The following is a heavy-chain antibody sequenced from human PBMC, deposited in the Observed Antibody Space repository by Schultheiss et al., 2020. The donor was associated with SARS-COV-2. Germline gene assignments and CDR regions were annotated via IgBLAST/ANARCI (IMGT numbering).Heavy chain of an antibody. D-gene: IGHD3-9*01. CDR1: GGSISSYY. CDR3: ARSERYFDLDV. Sequence: SETLSLTCTVSGGSISSYYWSWIRQPPGKGLEWIGSIYYSGSTNYNPSLKSRVTISVDTSKNQFSLKLSSVTAADTAVYYCARSERYFDLDVWGQGTTVTVSS. J-gene: IGHJ6*02. CDR2: IYYSGST. V-gene: IGHV4-59*08.